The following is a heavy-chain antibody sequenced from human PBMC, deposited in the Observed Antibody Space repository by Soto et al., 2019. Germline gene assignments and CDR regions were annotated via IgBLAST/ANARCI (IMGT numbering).Heavy chain of an antibody. CDR1: GFSFGSSW. J-gene: IGHJ3*02. D-gene: IGHD6-13*01. V-gene: IGHV3-7*05. CDR2: IKKDGSKI. CDR3: ARDVSPGSSSLYLDAFDI. Sequence: EVQLVESGGDLVQPGGSLRLSCAASGFSFGSSWMTWVCQASGKGLEWVANIKKDGSKINYLDSVRGRFTVSRDNAKNSLYLEMNSLRAEDTALYYCARDVSPGSSSLYLDAFDIWGQGTMVTVSS.